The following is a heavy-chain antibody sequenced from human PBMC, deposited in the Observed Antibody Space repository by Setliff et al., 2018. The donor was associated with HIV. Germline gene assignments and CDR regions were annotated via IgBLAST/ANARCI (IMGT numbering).Heavy chain of an antibody. CDR1: GFTFSNAW. D-gene: IGHD6-6*01. Sequence: GESLRLSCAASGFTFSNAWMSWVRQAPGKGLEWVGRIKSKTDGGTTDYAAPVKGRFTISRDDSKNTLYLQMNSLKTEDTVVYYCTTVRYSSSSGYYYMDVWGKGTTVTVSS. J-gene: IGHJ6*03. CDR3: TTVRYSSSSGYYYMDV. CDR2: IKSKTDGGTT. V-gene: IGHV3-15*01.